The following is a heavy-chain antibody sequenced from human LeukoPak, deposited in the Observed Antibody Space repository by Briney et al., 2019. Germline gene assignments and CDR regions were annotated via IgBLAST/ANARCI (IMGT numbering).Heavy chain of an antibody. CDR2: INPSSGGI. CDR1: GYTFSDYY. Sequence: ASVKVSCKTSGYTFSDYYLHWVRQAPGQGLEWMGWINPSSGGIKYVQKFQGRVTMTRDTSISTGYMELSRLRSDDTAVYYCARPIRGSYVEDAFDMWGQGTMVTVSA. D-gene: IGHD1-26*01. CDR3: ARPIRGSYVEDAFDM. V-gene: IGHV1-2*02. J-gene: IGHJ3*02.